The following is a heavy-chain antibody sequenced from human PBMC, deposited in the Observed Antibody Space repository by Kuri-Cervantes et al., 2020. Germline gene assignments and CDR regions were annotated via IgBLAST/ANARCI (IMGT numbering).Heavy chain of an antibody. CDR1: GGSISSSSYY. D-gene: IGHD2-2*01. Sequence: SETLSLTCTVSGGSISSSSYYWGWIRQPPGKGLEWIGSIYYSGSTYYNPSLKSRVTISVATSKNQFSLKLSSVTAADTAVYCCASHIIVVVPAAQDGWFDPWGQGTLVTVSS. V-gene: IGHV4-39*01. CDR3: ASHIIVVVPAAQDGWFDP. J-gene: IGHJ5*02. CDR2: IYYSGST.